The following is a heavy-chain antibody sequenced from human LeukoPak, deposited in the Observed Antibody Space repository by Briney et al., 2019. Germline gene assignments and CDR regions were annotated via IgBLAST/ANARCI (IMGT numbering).Heavy chain of an antibody. CDR2: INPNSGGT. D-gene: IGHD3-10*01. J-gene: IGHJ4*02. V-gene: IGHV1-2*02. CDR1: GYTFTVYY. CDR3: ARASILWFGEFRPPDY. Sequence: ASVTVSFKASGYTFTVYYMHWVRQAPGQGLEWMGWINPNSGGTNYAQKFQGRVTMTRDTSISTAYMELSRLRSDDTAVYYCARASILWFGEFRPPDYWGQGTLVTVSS.